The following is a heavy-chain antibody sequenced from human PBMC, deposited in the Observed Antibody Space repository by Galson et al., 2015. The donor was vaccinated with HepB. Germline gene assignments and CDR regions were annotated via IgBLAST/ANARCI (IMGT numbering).Heavy chain of an antibody. Sequence: SVKVSCKASGYTFTSYGVSWVRQAPGQGLEWMGWISAYNGNTNYAQKLQGRVTMTTDTSTSTAYVELRSLRSDDTAVYYCARDPRQLHPLVDWFDPWGQGTLVTVSS. D-gene: IGHD6-6*01. V-gene: IGHV1-18*04. CDR2: ISAYNGNT. J-gene: IGHJ5*02. CDR1: GYTFTSYG. CDR3: ARDPRQLHPLVDWFDP.